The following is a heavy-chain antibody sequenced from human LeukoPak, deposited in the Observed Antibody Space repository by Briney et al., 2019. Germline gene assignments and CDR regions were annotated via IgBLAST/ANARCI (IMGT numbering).Heavy chain of an antibody. V-gene: IGHV3-7*01. Sequence: PGGSLRLSCAASGFTFSSYWVSWVRQAPGKGLEWVANIKQDGSEKYYVDSVKGRFTISRDNAKNSLYLQMNSLRAEDTAVYYCARDRALGWFDPWGQGTLVTVSS. CDR1: GFTFSSYW. CDR2: IKQDGSEK. J-gene: IGHJ5*02. CDR3: ARDRALGWFDP. D-gene: IGHD3-10*01.